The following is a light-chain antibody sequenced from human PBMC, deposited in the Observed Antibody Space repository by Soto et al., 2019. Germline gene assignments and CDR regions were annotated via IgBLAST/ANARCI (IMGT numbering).Light chain of an antibody. CDR2: KAS. CDR3: QHYNSSPMYI. J-gene: IGKJ2*01. CDR1: HSISDW. Sequence: DIQMTQSPSTLSASVGDRVTITCRASHSISDWLAWFQQKPGKAPKLLIFKASFLEIGVPSRFSGTGSGTEFTLNISSLQTDDFATYYCQHYNSSPMYIFGQGTKLEIK. V-gene: IGKV1-5*03.